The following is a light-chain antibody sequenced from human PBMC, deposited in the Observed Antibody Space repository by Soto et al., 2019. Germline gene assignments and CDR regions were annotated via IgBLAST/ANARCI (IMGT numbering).Light chain of an antibody. Sequence: QSVLTQPPSVSAAPGQKVTISCSGSSSNIGNNFVSWYQQLPGTAPKLLIFENNKRPSGIPDRFSGSKSGTSATLGITGLQTGDEADYYCGTWDNSLSAPDIFGTGTKVTVL. CDR2: ENN. CDR3: GTWDNSLSAPDI. V-gene: IGLV1-51*02. J-gene: IGLJ1*01. CDR1: SSNIGNNF.